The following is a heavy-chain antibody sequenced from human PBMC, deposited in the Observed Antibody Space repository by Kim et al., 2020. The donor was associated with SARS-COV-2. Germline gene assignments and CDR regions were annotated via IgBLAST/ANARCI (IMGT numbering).Heavy chain of an antibody. D-gene: IGHD2-15*01. CDR2: ISSSGSTI. J-gene: IGHJ6*02. Sequence: GGSLRLSCAASGFTFSSYEMNWVRQAPGKGLEWVSYISSSGSTIYYADSVKGRFTISRDNAKNSLYLQMNSLRAEDTAVYYCARGSDCSGGSCYSFYYGMDVWGQGTTVTVSS. V-gene: IGHV3-48*03. CDR3: ARGSDCSGGSCYSFYYGMDV. CDR1: GFTFSSYE.